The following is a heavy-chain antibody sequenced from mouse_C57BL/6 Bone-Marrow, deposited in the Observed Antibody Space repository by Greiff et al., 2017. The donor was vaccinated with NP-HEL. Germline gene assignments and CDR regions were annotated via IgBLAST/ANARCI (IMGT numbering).Heavy chain of an antibody. J-gene: IGHJ1*03. D-gene: IGHD1-1*01. CDR1: GFTFSDYY. Sequence: EVQLVESEGGLVQPGSSMKLSCTASGFTFSDYYMAWVRQVPEKGLEWVANINYDGSSTYYLDSLKSRFIISRDNAKNILYLQMSSLKSEDTATYYCARPTVVPYWYFDVWGTGTTVTVSS. CDR2: INYDGSST. V-gene: IGHV5-16*01. CDR3: ARPTVVPYWYFDV.